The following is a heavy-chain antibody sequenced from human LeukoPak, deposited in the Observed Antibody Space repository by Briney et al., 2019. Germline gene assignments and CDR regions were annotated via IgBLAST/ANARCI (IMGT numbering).Heavy chain of an antibody. CDR2: IWYDGTNK. D-gene: IGHD3-3*01. CDR3: AKDTSSPIFGVACYFDS. Sequence: PGRSLRLSCAASGFTFSSYGMHWVRQAPGKGLEWVAVIWYDGTNKYYADSVKGRFTISRDNSKNTLYLQMNSLRAEDTAVYYCAKDTSSPIFGVACYFDSWGQGTLVTVSS. CDR1: GFTFSSYG. J-gene: IGHJ4*02. V-gene: IGHV3-33*06.